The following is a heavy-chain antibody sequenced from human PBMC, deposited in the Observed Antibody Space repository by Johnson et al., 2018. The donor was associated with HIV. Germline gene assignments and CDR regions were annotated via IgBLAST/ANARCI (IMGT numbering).Heavy chain of an antibody. V-gene: IGHV3-23*04. CDR1: GFTFSGYA. J-gene: IGHJ3*02. D-gene: IGHD6-13*01. CDR2: LSGSGVST. CDR3: AKDQWSSSWTNDAFDI. Sequence: VQLVESGGGVVQPGGSLRLSCAASGFTFSGYAMNWVRQAPGKGLEWVSALSGSGVSTYYADSVKGRFTISRDNSKNTLYLQMNSLRAEDTAVYYCAKDQWSSSWTNDAFDIWGQGTMVSVSS.